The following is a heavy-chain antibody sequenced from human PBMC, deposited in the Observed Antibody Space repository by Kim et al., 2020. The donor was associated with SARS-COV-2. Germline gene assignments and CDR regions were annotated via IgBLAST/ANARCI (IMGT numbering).Heavy chain of an antibody. J-gene: IGHJ4*02. CDR1: GYTFTGYY. V-gene: IGHV1-2*02. Sequence: ASVKVSCKASGYTFTGYYMHWVRQAPGQGLEWMGRINPNSGGTNYAQQFQGRGTMTRDTSISTAYMELGRLRSDDTAVYYCAAGILLTGMGLDYWGQGTLVTVSS. D-gene: IGHD3-9*01. CDR2: INPNSGGT. CDR3: AAGILLTGMGLDY.